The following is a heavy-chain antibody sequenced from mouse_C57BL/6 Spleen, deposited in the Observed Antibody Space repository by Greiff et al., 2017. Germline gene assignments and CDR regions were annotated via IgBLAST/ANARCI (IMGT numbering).Heavy chain of an antibody. CDR2: IHPNSGST. J-gene: IGHJ2*01. V-gene: IGHV1-64*01. D-gene: IGHD1-1*01. CDR1: GYTFTSYW. Sequence: QVQLQQPGAELVKPGASVKLSCKASGYTFTSYWMHWVKQRPGQGLEWIGMIHPNSGSTNYNEKFKSKATLTVDKSSSTAYMQLSSLTSEDSAVYYCARWEDYYGSSNYCDYWGQGTTLTVSS. CDR3: ARWEDYYGSSNYCDY.